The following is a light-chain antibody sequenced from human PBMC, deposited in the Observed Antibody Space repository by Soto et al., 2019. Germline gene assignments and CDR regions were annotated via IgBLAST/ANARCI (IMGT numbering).Light chain of an antibody. J-gene: IGLJ1*01. CDR3: SSYAGSNNPYV. V-gene: IGLV2-8*01. CDR1: SSDVGGYNY. Sequence: QSALTHPPSASGSPGQSVTISCTGTSSDVGGYNYVSWYQQHPGKAPKLMIYEVTKRPSGVPDRFSGSKSGNTASLTVSGLQAGDEGDYYCSSYAGSNNPYVFGTGTKVTVL. CDR2: EVT.